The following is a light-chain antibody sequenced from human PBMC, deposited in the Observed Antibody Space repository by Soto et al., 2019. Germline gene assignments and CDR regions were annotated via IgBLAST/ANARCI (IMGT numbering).Light chain of an antibody. J-gene: IGLJ1*01. CDR2: EVT. CDR1: SSEAGKYDY. Sequence: TQPLSASGSPGQPVTILCIGSSSEAGKYDYVSWFQHHPGKAPTLIIYEVTKRPSGVPDRFSGSKSGNTASLTVSGLQAEDEADYYCSSYSGTNTYIFGTGTKV. CDR3: SSYSGTNTYI. V-gene: IGLV2-8*01.